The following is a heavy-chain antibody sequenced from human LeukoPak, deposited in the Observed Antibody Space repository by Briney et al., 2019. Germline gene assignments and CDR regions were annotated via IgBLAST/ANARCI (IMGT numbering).Heavy chain of an antibody. V-gene: IGHV3-74*03. CDR1: GFTFRNHW. Sequence: GGSLRLSCAASGFTFRNHWMHWVRQTPGKGLVWVSHISSDGSSTTYADSVKGRFTISRDNAKNTLYLQMNNLRAEDTAMYYCARDQRVTGRPDIDYWGQGTLVIVSS. CDR3: ARDQRVTGRPDIDY. J-gene: IGHJ4*02. D-gene: IGHD6-6*01. CDR2: ISSDGSST.